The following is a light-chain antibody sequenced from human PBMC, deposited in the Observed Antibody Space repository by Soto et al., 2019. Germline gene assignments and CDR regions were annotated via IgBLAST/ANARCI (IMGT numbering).Light chain of an antibody. CDR2: DAS. CDR3: QQRSNWPQYT. V-gene: IGKV3-11*01. CDR1: QSVSSY. Sequence: EIVLTQSPATLSLSPGERATLSCRASQSVSSYLAWYQQKPGQAPRLLIYDASNRATAIPASFSGSGSGTDFTLTISSLEPEDFAVYYCQQRSNWPQYTFGQGTKLEIK. J-gene: IGKJ2*01.